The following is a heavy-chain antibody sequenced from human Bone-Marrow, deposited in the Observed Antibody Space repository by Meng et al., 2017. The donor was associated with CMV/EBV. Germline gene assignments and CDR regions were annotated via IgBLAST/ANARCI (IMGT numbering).Heavy chain of an antibody. J-gene: IGHJ3*02. D-gene: IGHD2-2*01. CDR3: AKDEAVPAGGFYAFDI. CDR1: GFTFNTYV. V-gene: IGHV3-23*03. Sequence: GGSLRLSCVASGFTFNTYVMSWVRQAPGKGLEWVSTIYSGADSIFYADSVKGRFTISRDNSKNTLYLQMNSLRAEDTAVYYCAKDEAVPAGGFYAFDIWGQGTMVTVSS. CDR2: IYSGADSI.